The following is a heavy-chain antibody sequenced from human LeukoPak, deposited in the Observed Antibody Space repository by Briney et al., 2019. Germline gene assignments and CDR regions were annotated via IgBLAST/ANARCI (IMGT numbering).Heavy chain of an antibody. J-gene: IGHJ5*02. CDR2: IYPRGNT. D-gene: IGHD6-19*01. CDR1: DDSISSGSYY. V-gene: IGHV4-61*02. CDR3: ARDGGIAVAGTYWFDP. Sequence: SETLSLTCTVSDDSISSGSYYWSWIRQPAGKGLEWIGRIYPRGNTNYNPSLKSRVTISVDTSKNQFSLKLSSVTAADTAVYYCARDGGIAVAGTYWFDPWGQGTLVTVSS.